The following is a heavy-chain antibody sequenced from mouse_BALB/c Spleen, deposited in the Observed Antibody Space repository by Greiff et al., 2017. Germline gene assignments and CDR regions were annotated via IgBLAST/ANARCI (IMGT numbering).Heavy chain of an antibody. CDR1: GYTFSSYW. Sequence: QVQLQQSGAELMKPGASVKISCKATGYTFSSYWIEWVKQRPGHGLEWIGEILPGSGSTNYNEKFKGKATFTADTSSNTAYMQLSSLTSEDSAVYDCAIYGSSTYYYAMDYWGQGTAVTVSS. V-gene: IGHV1-9*01. J-gene: IGHJ4*01. CDR2: ILPGSGST. D-gene: IGHD1-1*01. CDR3: AIYGSSTYYYAMDY.